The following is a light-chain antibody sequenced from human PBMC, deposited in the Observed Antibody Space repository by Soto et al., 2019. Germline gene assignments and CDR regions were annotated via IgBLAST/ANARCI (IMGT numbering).Light chain of an antibody. V-gene: IGLV2-23*02. CDR1: SSDVGSYNL. CDR3: CSYAGSSTFV. Sequence: QSALTQPASVSGSPGQSITISCTGTSSDVGSYNLVSWYQQHPGKAPKLMIYEASKRPSGVSNRFSGSKSGNTASLTISGRQDEYEADYYCCSYAGSSTFVFGTGTKLTVL. CDR2: EAS. J-gene: IGLJ1*01.